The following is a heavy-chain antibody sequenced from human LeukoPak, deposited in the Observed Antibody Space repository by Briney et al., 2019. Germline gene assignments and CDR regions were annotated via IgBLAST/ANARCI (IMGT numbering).Heavy chain of an antibody. V-gene: IGHV3-74*01. CDR1: GFTFRSYS. D-gene: IGHD6-19*01. Sequence: PGGSLRLSCAASGFTFRSYSMHWVRQAPGKGLVWVSRINGAGTTTTYADSVKGRFTISRDNAKNTLYLQMNSLRAEDTALYYCVRDRAVAGTEDFYFDYWGEGTLVTVSS. J-gene: IGHJ4*02. CDR3: VRDRAVAGTEDFYFDY. CDR2: INGAGTTT.